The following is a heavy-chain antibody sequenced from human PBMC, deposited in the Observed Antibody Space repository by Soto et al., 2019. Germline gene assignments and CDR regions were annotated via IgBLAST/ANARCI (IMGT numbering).Heavy chain of an antibody. D-gene: IGHD3-3*01. CDR1: GGSFSGYY. Sequence: SETLSLTCAVYGGSFSGYYWSWIRQPPGKGLEWIGEINHSGSTNYNPSLKSRVTISVDTSKNQFSLKLSSVTAADTAVYYCARDSYDFWSGYSRPDYGMDVWGQGTTVTAP. CDR2: INHSGST. J-gene: IGHJ6*02. CDR3: ARDSYDFWSGYSRPDYGMDV. V-gene: IGHV4-34*01.